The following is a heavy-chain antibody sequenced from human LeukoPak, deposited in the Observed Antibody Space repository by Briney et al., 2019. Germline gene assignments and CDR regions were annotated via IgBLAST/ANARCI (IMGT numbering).Heavy chain of an antibody. J-gene: IGHJ2*01. Sequence: GGSLRLSCAASGFTVGSKYMNWVRQTPGRGLEWVSILYSGSDTYYSDSVKGRFTISRDDSKNTLSLQMNSLRAEDTAVYYCARVGDHYHWYFDLWGRGTLVTVSS. D-gene: IGHD3-10*01. CDR1: GFTVGSKY. CDR3: ARVGDHYHWYFDL. CDR2: LYSGSDT. V-gene: IGHV3-53*01.